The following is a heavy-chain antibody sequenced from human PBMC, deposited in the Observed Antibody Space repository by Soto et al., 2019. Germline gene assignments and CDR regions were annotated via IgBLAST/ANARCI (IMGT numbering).Heavy chain of an antibody. Sequence: QVQLQESGPGLVQPSQTLFLTCSVSGGSFDSGVYYWHWIRQPPGKFLEYIGYVYYTGSTYYNPSLKSRFTISLYTSENQFSLEMNSVADADTAGYFCAWRSSISHYYCLDVWRQVTTVTVSS. D-gene: IGHD3-10*01. CDR3: AWRSSISHYYCLDV. CDR1: GGSFDSGVYY. J-gene: IGHJ6*02. CDR2: VYYTGST. V-gene: IGHV4-30-4*01.